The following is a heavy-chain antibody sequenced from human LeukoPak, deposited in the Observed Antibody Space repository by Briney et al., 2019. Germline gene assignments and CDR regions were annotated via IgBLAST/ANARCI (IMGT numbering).Heavy chain of an antibody. CDR2: ISAYNGKK. CDR1: GYTFTSYG. Sequence: GASVKVSCTASGYTFTSYGISWVRQAPGQGLEWMGWISAYNGKKNYAQTLQGRVTMTTATSTSTVYMELRSLRSDDTAVYYCARVGSGWYHGLWGQGTLVTVSS. V-gene: IGHV1-18*01. CDR3: ARVGSGWYHGL. J-gene: IGHJ4*02. D-gene: IGHD6-19*01.